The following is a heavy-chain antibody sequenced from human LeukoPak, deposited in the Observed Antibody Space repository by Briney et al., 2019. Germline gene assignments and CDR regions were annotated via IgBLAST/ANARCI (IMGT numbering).Heavy chain of an antibody. CDR3: ARAGGRITMVRGVTYNWFDP. CDR1: GYTFTSYG. CDR2: ISAYNGNT. D-gene: IGHD3-10*01. V-gene: IGHV1-18*01. J-gene: IGHJ5*02. Sequence: ASVKVSCKASGYTFTSYGISWVRQAPGQGLEWMGWISAYNGNTNYAQKLQGRVTMTTDTSTSTAYMELRSLRSDDTAVYYCARAGGRITMVRGVTYNWFDPWGQGTLVTVSS.